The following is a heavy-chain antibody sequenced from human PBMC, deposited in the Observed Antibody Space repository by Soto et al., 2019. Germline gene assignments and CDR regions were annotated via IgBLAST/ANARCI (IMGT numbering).Heavy chain of an antibody. D-gene: IGHD1-7*01. J-gene: IGHJ4*02. CDR2: IYYIENT. V-gene: IGHV4-39*01. CDR1: GASITSSDYY. Sequence: PSETLSLTCTVSGASITSSDYYWGWIRQPPGKGLEWIGNIYYIENTFYNESLRSRVTISVDTSKRQFSLDLRSVTAADTAVYYCARLRGPNYYFDFWGQGTLVTVSS. CDR3: ARLRGPNYYFDF.